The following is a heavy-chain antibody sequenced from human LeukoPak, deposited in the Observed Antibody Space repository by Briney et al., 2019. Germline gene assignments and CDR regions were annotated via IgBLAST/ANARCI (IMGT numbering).Heavy chain of an antibody. V-gene: IGHV4-34*01. CDR3: AGLTMVRGVIPYYYYYYMDV. CDR2: INHSGST. J-gene: IGHJ6*03. D-gene: IGHD3-10*01. Sequence: SETLSLTCAVYGGSFSGYYWSWIRQPPGKGLEWIGEINHSGSTNYNPSLKSRVTISVDTSKKQFSLKLSSVTAADTAVYYCAGLTMVRGVIPYYYYYYMDVWGKGTTVTISS. CDR1: GGSFSGYY.